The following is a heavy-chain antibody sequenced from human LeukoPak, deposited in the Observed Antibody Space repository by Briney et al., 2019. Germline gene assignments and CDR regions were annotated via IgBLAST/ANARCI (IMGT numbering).Heavy chain of an antibody. D-gene: IGHD6-19*01. CDR2: LYSDGRSL. V-gene: IGHV3-74*03. J-gene: IGHJ4*02. CDR1: GFNFTGYW. CDR3: ARGRGLGELAVASFDS. Sequence: GGSLRLSCAGSGFNFTGYWMHWVRQAPGRGLEWISRLYSDGRSLTYADSVMGRFTISRDNAKNMLYLQMNSLRAEDTAVYYCARGRGLGELAVASFDSWGQGILVTVSS.